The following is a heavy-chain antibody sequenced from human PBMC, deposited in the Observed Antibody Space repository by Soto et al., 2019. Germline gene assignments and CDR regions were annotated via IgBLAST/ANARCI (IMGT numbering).Heavy chain of an antibody. D-gene: IGHD3-16*02. CDR3: ASSLGELSLTFDY. J-gene: IGHJ4*02. CDR2: IYYSGST. CDR1: GGSISSYY. Sequence: QVQLQESGPGLVKPSETLSLTCTVSGGSISSYYWGWIRQPPGKGLEWIGYIYYSGSTNYNPSLKSRVTISVDTSKNQFSLKLSSVTAADTAVYYCASSLGELSLTFDYWGQGTLVTVSS. V-gene: IGHV4-59*01.